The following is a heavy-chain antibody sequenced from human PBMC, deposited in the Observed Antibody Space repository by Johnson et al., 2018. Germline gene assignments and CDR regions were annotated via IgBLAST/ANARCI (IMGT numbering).Heavy chain of an antibody. Sequence: QLVESGGGVVQPGRSLRLSCAASGFTFSSYGMHWVRQAPGKGLEWVAVIWYDGSNKYYADSVKGRFTISRDNSKNTLYLQMNSLRAEDTAVYYCASDTTVRNYYYSGMDVWGQGTTVTVSS. V-gene: IGHV3-33*01. D-gene: IGHD4-17*01. CDR3: ASDTTVRNYYYSGMDV. CDR1: GFTFSSYG. J-gene: IGHJ6*02. CDR2: IWYDGSNK.